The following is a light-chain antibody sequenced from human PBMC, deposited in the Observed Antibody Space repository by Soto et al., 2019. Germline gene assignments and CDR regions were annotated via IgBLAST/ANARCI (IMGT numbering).Light chain of an antibody. J-gene: IGLJ1*01. Sequence: QSVRKQPPSVSGAPGQRVTISCTGSSSNNGAGYDVHWYQQLPGTAPKLLIFGISNRPSGVPDRFSGSKSGTSASLAITGLQAEDEADYYCHSYDSSLSGSYVFGTGTKVTVL. V-gene: IGLV1-40*01. CDR1: SSNNGAGYD. CDR3: HSYDSSLSGSYV. CDR2: GIS.